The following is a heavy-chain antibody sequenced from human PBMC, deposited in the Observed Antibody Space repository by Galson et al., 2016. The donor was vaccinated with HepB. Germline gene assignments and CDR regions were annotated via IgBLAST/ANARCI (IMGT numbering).Heavy chain of an antibody. J-gene: IGHJ6*02. CDR1: GGSISRNNW. Sequence: SETLSLTCAVSGGSISRNNWWRWVRQPPGKGLEWIGEIYHTGSTNYNPSLKSRVTISVHKSKNQFSLKLSSVTAADTAVYSCARGHTVTIPIYYNYGMDVWGQGTTVTVSS. V-gene: IGHV4-4*02. CDR2: IYHTGST. CDR3: ARGHTVTIPIYYNYGMDV. D-gene: IGHD4-11*01.